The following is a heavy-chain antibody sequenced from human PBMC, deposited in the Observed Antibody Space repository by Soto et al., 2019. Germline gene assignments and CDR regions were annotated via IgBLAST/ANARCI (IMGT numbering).Heavy chain of an antibody. Sequence: ASVKVSCKASGYTFTGYGIHWVRQAPGQRLEWTGWINAGNGNTKYSEKFQGRVTITRDTSASTAYLELSSLRSEDTAVYYCARDPNDSSAYYHHYYYGMDVWGQGTTVTVPS. CDR1: GYTFTGYG. CDR3: ARDPNDSSAYYHHYYYGMDV. D-gene: IGHD3-22*01. V-gene: IGHV1-3*01. CDR2: INAGNGNT. J-gene: IGHJ6*02.